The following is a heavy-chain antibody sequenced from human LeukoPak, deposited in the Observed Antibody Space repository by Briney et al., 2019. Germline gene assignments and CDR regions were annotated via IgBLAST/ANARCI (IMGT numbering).Heavy chain of an antibody. V-gene: IGHV4-30-4*01. Sequence: PSETLSLTCTVSGGSISSGDYYWSWIRQPPGKGLEWIGYIYYSGSTYYNPSLKSRVTISVDTSKNQFSLKLSSVTAADTAVYYCARDPYYYDSSGYYTGDYWGQGTLVTVSS. D-gene: IGHD3-22*01. CDR2: IYYSGST. CDR3: ARDPYYYDSSGYYTGDY. CDR1: GGSISSGDYY. J-gene: IGHJ4*02.